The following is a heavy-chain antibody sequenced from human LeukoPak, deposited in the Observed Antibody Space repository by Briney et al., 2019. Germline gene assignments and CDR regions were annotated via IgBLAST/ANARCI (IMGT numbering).Heavy chain of an antibody. V-gene: IGHV3-48*03. CDR2: ISSSGSTI. D-gene: IGHD3-3*01. CDR1: GITFSSYE. CDR3: ARVEGSFWSGYYSYYYYGMDV. J-gene: IGHJ6*02. Sequence: GGSLRLSCAASGITFSSYEMNWVRQAPGKGLEWVSYISSSGSTIYYADSVKGRFTISRDNAKNSLYLQMNSLRAEDTAVYYCARVEGSFWSGYYSYYYYGMDVWGQGTTVTVSS.